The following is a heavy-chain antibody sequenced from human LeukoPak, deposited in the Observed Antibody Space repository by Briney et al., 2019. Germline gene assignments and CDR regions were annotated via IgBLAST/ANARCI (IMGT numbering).Heavy chain of an antibody. D-gene: IGHD3-22*01. CDR1: GFTFSNYG. CDR2: IWYDGSKK. CDR3: ARDNYYDSSGYLDY. V-gene: IGHV3-33*01. J-gene: IGHJ4*02. Sequence: GRSLRLSCAASGFTFSNYGIHWIRQAPGKGLEWVALIWYDGSKKYYADSVKGRFTISRDTSKNTLYLQMNSLRAEDTAVYYCARDNYYDSSGYLDYWGQGTLVTVSS.